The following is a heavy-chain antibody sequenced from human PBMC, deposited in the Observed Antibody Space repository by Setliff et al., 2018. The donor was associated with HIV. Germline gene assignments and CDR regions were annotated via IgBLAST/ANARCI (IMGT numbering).Heavy chain of an antibody. CDR1: GGSVNSKTNY. CDR3: VTVVQDDLGVVLFDY. V-gene: IGHV4-39*01. CDR2: VYYGGDT. J-gene: IGHJ4*02. D-gene: IGHD3-3*01. Sequence: SETLSLTCTVSGGSVNSKTNYWGWLRQPPGKGLGWIGTVYYGGDTYYNPSLKSRVTISVDTSKNRFSLKLNSVTAADTAIYYCVTVVQDDLGVVLFDYWGQGTLVTVSS.